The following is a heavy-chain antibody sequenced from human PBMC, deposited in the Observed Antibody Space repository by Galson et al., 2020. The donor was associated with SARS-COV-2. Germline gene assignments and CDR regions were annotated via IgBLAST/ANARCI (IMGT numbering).Heavy chain of an antibody. CDR2: MSHDGSNK. CDR1: GFTSSNYG. D-gene: IGHD3-22*01. J-gene: IGHJ6*02. V-gene: IGHV3-30*18. Sequence: GGSLRLSCAASGFTSSNYGMHWVRQAPGKGLEWVAVMSHDGSNKYYADSVKGRFTISRDNSKNTLYLQMNSLRAEDTAVYYCAKDYYDNGGMDVWGQGTTVTVSS. CDR3: AKDYYDNGGMDV.